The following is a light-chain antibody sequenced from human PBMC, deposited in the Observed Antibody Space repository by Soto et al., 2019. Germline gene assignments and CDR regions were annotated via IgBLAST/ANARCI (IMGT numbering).Light chain of an antibody. CDR1: QNLLHTDGKTY. J-gene: IGKJ4*01. Sequence: DIVMTQTPLSLSVTPGQPASISCKSSQNLLHTDGKTYFYWYLQKPGQPPQLLIYGISNRFSGVPDRFSGSGSGKTFTMKISRVEAEDVGVYYCMKSIQPPFTFGGGTKVEIK. CDR2: GIS. V-gene: IGKV2D-29*01. CDR3: MKSIQPPFT.